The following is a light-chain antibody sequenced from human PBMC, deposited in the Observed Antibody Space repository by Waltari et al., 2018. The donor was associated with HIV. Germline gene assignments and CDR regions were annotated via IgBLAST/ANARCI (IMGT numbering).Light chain of an antibody. CDR1: SSNIGAGYD. Sequence: QSVLTQPPSVSGAPGPRVTISCTVSSSNIGAGYDVHWYQQLPGTAPKLLIFGNSNRPSGVPDRFSGSKSATSASLAIIGLQAEDEADYYCQSYDSSLTVVIFGGGTKLTVL. J-gene: IGLJ2*01. V-gene: IGLV1-40*01. CDR2: GNS. CDR3: QSYDSSLTVVI.